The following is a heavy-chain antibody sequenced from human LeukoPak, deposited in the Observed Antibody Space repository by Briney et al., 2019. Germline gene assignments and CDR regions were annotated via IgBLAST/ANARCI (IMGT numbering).Heavy chain of an antibody. CDR1: GFTFSSYG. CDR2: ISYDGSNK. CDR3: AKDLGGYSSGWSDAFDI. V-gene: IGHV3-30*18. J-gene: IGHJ3*02. D-gene: IGHD6-19*01. Sequence: GRSLGLSCAASGFTFSSYGMHWVRQAPGKGLEWVAVISYDGSNKYYADSVKGRFTISRDNSKNTLYLQMNSLRAEDTAVYYCAKDLGGYSSGWSDAFDIWGQGTMVTVSS.